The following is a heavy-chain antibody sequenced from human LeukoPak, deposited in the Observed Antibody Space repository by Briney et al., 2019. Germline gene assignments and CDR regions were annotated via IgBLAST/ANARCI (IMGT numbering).Heavy chain of an antibody. CDR1: GYSFPSYG. Sequence: ASVKVSCKASGYSFPSYGISWVRQAPGQGLEWMGWISPYNGNTNYTQTLQGRVTMTTDTSTTTAYMELRSLRSDDTAVYYCARVKAYDGSGYYRGWFDPWGQGTLVTVSS. CDR2: ISPYNGNT. V-gene: IGHV1-18*01. D-gene: IGHD3-22*01. CDR3: ARVKAYDGSGYYRGWFDP. J-gene: IGHJ5*02.